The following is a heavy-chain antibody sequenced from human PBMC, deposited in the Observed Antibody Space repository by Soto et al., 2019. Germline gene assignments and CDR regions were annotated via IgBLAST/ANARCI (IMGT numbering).Heavy chain of an antibody. CDR1: GFTFSSYA. D-gene: IGHD6-19*01. CDR3: ANLPEVAGNYYYYGMDV. Sequence: EVQLLESGGGLVQPGGSLRLSCAASGFTFSSYAMSWVRQAPGKGLEWVSAISGSGGSTYYADSVKGRFTISRDNSKNTLYLQTNSLRAEDTAVYYCANLPEVAGNYYYYGMDVWGQGTTVTVS. V-gene: IGHV3-23*01. J-gene: IGHJ6*02. CDR2: ISGSGGST.